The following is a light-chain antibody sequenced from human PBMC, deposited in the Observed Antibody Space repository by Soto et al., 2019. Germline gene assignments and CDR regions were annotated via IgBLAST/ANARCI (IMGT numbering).Light chain of an antibody. CDR1: SSDVGSYNL. J-gene: IGLJ1*01. CDR2: EVS. CDR3: CSYAGCRTQLS. Sequence: QSVLTQAASVSGSPGQSITLSCTGTSSDVGSYNLVSWYQQHPGKAPKLMIYEVSKRPSGLSNRFSGSKSGNTASLTISGLQAEDECDYYCCSYAGCRTQLSFGTGTKLTVL. V-gene: IGLV2-23*02.